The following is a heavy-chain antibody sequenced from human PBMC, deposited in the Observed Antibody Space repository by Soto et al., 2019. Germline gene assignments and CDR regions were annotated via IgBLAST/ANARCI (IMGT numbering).Heavy chain of an antibody. CDR1: GGSFSGYY. V-gene: IGHV4-34*01. J-gene: IGHJ6*02. D-gene: IGHD3-10*02. CDR3: ARDPLLALKRVRGPGYYYGMDV. CDR2: INHSGST. Sequence: QVQLQQWGAGLLKPSETLSLTCAVYGGSFSGYYWSWIRQPPGKGLEWIGEINHSGSTNYNPSLKSRVTISVDTSKNQFSLKLSSVTAADTAVYYCARDPLLALKRVRGPGYYYGMDVWGQGTTVTVSS.